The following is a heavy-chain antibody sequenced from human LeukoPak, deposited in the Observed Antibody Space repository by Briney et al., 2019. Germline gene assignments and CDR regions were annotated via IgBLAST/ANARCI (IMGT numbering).Heavy chain of an antibody. CDR1: GFTFSSYW. J-gene: IGHJ5*02. D-gene: IGHD6-19*01. CDR3: AREKHLAVAGSRANWFDP. V-gene: IGHV3-7*01. Sequence: GGSLRLSCAASGFTFSSYWMSWVRQAPGKGLEWVANIKQDGSEKYYVDSVKGRFTISRDNAKNSLYLQMNSLRAEDTAVYYCAREKHLAVAGSRANWFDPWGQGTLVTVSS. CDR2: IKQDGSEK.